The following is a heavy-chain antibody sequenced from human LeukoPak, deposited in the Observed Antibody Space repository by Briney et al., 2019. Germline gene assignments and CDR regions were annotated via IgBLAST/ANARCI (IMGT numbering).Heavy chain of an antibody. CDR2: ISSSGSTI. CDR1: GFSFSSYE. CDR3: ARVTVRRFDY. D-gene: IGHD2-21*02. V-gene: IGHV3-48*03. Sequence: GGSLRLSCAASGFSFSSYEMNWVRQAPGKGLEWVSYISSSGSTISYADSVKGRFTISRDNAKNSLYLQMNSLRAEDTAVYYCARVTVRRFDYWGQGTLVTVSS. J-gene: IGHJ4*02.